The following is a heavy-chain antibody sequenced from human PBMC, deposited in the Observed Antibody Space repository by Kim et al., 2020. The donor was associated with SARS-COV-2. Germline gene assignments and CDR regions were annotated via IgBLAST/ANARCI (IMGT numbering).Heavy chain of an antibody. V-gene: IGHV4-34*01. CDR2: GST. Sequence: GSTNYNPSLKSRVTISVDTSKNQFSLKLSSVTAADTAVYYCARVAGSLDYWGQGTLVTVSS. CDR3: ARVAGSLDY. J-gene: IGHJ4*02.